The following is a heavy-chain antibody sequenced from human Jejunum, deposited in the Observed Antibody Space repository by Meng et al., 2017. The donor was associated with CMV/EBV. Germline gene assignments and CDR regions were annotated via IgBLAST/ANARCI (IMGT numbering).Heavy chain of an antibody. CDR3: ANVRLGY. D-gene: IGHD1-26*01. CDR2: INGDGSRT. V-gene: IGHV3-74*01. Sequence: SCEASGFTFSDYWIHWVRQPSGKGLVRVSSINGDGSRTSYADSVKGRFSISRDNAKNTVYVQMNSLRAEDTAVYYCANVRLGYWGQGTRVTVSS. CDR1: GFTFSDYW. J-gene: IGHJ4*02.